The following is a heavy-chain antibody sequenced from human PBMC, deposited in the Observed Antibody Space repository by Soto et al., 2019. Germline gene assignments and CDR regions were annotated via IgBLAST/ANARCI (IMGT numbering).Heavy chain of an antibody. CDR2: IYYSGST. Sequence: SETLSLTCTVSGGSISIYYWSWIRQPPGKGLEWIGYIYYSGSTNYNPSLKSRVTISVDTSKNQFSLKLSSVTAADTAVYYCASKQWLGNDWFDPWGQGTLVTVSS. D-gene: IGHD6-19*01. CDR3: ASKQWLGNDWFDP. J-gene: IGHJ5*02. CDR1: GGSISIYY. V-gene: IGHV4-59*01.